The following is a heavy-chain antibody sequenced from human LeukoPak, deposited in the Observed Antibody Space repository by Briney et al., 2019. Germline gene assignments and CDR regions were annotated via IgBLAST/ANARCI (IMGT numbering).Heavy chain of an antibody. V-gene: IGHV5-51*01. D-gene: IGHD6-13*01. CDR1: GYSFTSYW. CDR2: IYPGDSDT. CDR3: ARRRDSSSWGNAFDI. Sequence: GEPLKISCKGSGYSFTSYWIGWVRQMPGKGLEWMGIIYPGDSDTRYSPSFQGQVTISADKSISTAYLQWSSLKASDTAMYYCARRRDSSSWGNAFDIWGQGTMVTVSS. J-gene: IGHJ3*02.